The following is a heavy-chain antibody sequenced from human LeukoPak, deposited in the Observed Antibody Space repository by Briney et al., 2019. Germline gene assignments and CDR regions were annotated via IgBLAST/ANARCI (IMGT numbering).Heavy chain of an antibody. D-gene: IGHD6-19*01. V-gene: IGHV1-69*13. CDR1: GGTFSSYA. Sequence: SVKVSCKASGGTFSSYAISWVRQAPGQGLEWMGGIIPIFGTANYAQKFQGRVTITADESTSTAYMELRSLRSDDTAVYYCARDLRHREYSSGCPPGGYWGQGTLVTVSS. CDR3: ARDLRHREYSSGCPPGGY. J-gene: IGHJ4*02. CDR2: IIPIFGTA.